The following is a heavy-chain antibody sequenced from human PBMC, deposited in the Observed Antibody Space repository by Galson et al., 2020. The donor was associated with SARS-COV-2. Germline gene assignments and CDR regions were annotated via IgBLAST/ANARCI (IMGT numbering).Heavy chain of an antibody. CDR3: ARIPLYCSSTSYYYYYGMDV. CDR2: IFSNDEK. J-gene: IGHJ6*02. Sequence: SGPTLVKPTETLTLTCTVSGFSVSNARMGVSWIRQPPGKALEWLAHIFSNDEKSYSTSLKSRLTISKDTSKSQVVLSMTNMDPVDTATYYCARIPLYCSSTSYYYYYGMDVWGQGTTVTVAS. D-gene: IGHD2-2*01. V-gene: IGHV2-26*01. CDR1: GFSVSNARMG.